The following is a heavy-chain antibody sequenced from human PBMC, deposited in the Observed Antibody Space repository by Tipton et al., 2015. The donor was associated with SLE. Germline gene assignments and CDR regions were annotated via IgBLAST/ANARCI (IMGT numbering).Heavy chain of an antibody. J-gene: IGHJ4*02. V-gene: IGHV3-23*03. CDR3: ARGSYYFDY. CDR1: GFTFSSYA. Sequence: SLRLSCAASGFTFSSYAMTWVRQAPGKGLEWVSIIYGGGTTKYADSVKGRFTISRYTSKNTVYLQMTSLRAEDTAVYYCARGSYYFDYWGQGTLVTVSS. CDR2: IYGGGTT.